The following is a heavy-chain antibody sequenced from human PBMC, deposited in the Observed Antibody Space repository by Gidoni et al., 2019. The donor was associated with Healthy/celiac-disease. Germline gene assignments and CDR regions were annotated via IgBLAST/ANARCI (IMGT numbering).Heavy chain of an antibody. Sequence: QVQLVQSGAEVKKPGASVKVSCKASGYTFTSYDINWVRQATGQGLEWMGWMNPNSGNTGYAQKFQGRVTMTRNTSISTAYMELSSLRSEDTAVYYCARGNYGSGSHYYYGMDVWGQGTTVTVSS. V-gene: IGHV1-8*01. D-gene: IGHD3-10*01. CDR3: ARGNYGSGSHYYYGMDV. CDR1: GYTFTSYD. CDR2: MNPNSGNT. J-gene: IGHJ6*02.